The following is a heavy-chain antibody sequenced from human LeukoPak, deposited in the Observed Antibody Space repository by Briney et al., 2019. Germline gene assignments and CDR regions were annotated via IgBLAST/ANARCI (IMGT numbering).Heavy chain of an antibody. Sequence: GGSLRLSCVASGFTFSSYEMNWVRQAPGKGLEWLSYITSSDSTTHYADSVKGRFTIYRDDAQNSLYLQMNSLRVEDTAVYYCAKGGYEYDSSGHNYFDYWGLGTRVTVSS. CDR1: GFTFSSYE. J-gene: IGHJ4*02. CDR3: AKGGYEYDSSGHNYFDY. D-gene: IGHD3-22*01. CDR2: ITSSDSTT. V-gene: IGHV3-48*03.